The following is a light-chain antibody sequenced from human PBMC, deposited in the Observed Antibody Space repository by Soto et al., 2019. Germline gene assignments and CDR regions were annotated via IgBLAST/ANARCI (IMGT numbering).Light chain of an antibody. V-gene: IGLV2-14*01. CDR1: SSDVGGYNY. CDR3: SSYTSSSTRV. Sequence: QSALTQPASVSGSPGQSITISCTGTSSDVGGYNYVSWYQQHPGKAPKLIIYEVSNRPSGVSNRFSGSKSGNTASLTISGLQAEDEADYYCSSYTSSSTRVFGGGTKVNVL. CDR2: EVS. J-gene: IGLJ2*01.